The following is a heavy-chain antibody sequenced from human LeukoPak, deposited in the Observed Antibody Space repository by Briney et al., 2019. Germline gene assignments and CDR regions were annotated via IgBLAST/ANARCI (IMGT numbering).Heavy chain of an antibody. CDR2: IKEDGSAK. Sequence: GGTLRLSCAASGLSLSSYWMTWVRQAPGKGLEWVANIKEDGSAKSYVDSVKRRFTISRDNAKNSLYLQMNSLRVEDTAVYYCARDYDYFSGHNLDAYDIWGQGATVIVSS. V-gene: IGHV3-7*01. J-gene: IGHJ3*02. CDR1: GLSLSSYW. D-gene: IGHD2-15*01. CDR3: ARDYDYFSGHNLDAYDI.